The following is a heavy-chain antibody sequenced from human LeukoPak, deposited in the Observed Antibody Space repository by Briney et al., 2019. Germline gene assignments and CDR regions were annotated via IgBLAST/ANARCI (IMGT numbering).Heavy chain of an antibody. D-gene: IGHD5-18*01. Sequence: GGSLRLSCAASGFTFSDYEMNWVRQAPGKGLEWVSYISSSASIIYYSDSVKGRFTISRDTAKNSLYLQMNSLRAEDTAVYYCARDLSGIAGYTYGRGIDYWGQGTLVTVSS. J-gene: IGHJ4*02. V-gene: IGHV3-48*03. CDR2: ISSSASII. CDR3: ARDLSGIAGYTYGRGIDY. CDR1: GFTFSDYE.